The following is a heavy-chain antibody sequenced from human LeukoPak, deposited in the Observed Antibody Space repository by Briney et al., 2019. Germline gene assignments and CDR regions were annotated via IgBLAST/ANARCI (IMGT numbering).Heavy chain of an antibody. D-gene: IGHD3-22*01. CDR2: INPNSGGT. CDR3: AREGTMIVVVNYYYGMDV. CDR1: GYTFTGYY. Sequence: ASVKVSCTASGYTFTGYYMHWVRQAPGQGLEWMGWINPNSGGTNYAQKFQGRVTMTRDTSISTAYMELSRLRSDDTAVYYCAREGTMIVVVNYYYGMDVWGQGTTVTVSS. J-gene: IGHJ6*02. V-gene: IGHV1-2*02.